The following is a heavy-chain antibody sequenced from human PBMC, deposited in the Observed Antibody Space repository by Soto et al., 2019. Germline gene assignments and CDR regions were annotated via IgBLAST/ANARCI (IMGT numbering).Heavy chain of an antibody. V-gene: IGHV4-59*01. CDR2: IYYSGST. CDR1: GGSISSYY. CDR3: ARDTLSYGMDV. J-gene: IGHJ6*02. Sequence: SETLSLTCTVSGGSISSYYRSWIRQPPGKGLEWIGYIYYSGSTNYNPSLKSRVTISVDTSKNQFSLKLSSVTAADTAVYYCARDTLSYGMDVWGQGTTVTVSS.